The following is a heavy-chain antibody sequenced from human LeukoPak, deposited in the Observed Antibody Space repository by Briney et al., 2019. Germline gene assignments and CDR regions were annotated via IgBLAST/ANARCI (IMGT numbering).Heavy chain of an antibody. J-gene: IGHJ4*02. CDR2: IYHSGRT. D-gene: IGHD3-3*01. CDR3: ARDRGRYYFDY. Sequence: SETLSLTCTVSGYSISSGYYWGWIRQPPGKGLEWIGSIYHSGRTFYNPSLKSRVTISVDTSKNQFSLKLTSVTAADTAVYYCARDRGRYYFDYWGQGTLVTVSS. CDR1: GYSISSGYY. V-gene: IGHV4-38-2*02.